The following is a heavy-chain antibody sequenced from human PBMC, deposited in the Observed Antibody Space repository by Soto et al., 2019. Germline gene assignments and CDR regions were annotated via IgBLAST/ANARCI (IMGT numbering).Heavy chain of an antibody. V-gene: IGHV3-33*01. CDR2: IWYDGTQK. CDR1: GFTFNTYS. D-gene: IGHD4-17*01. J-gene: IGHJ4*02. CDR3: ARAGGTTVTGLWHFDS. Sequence: QVQLEESGGGVVQPGRSLRLSCEASGFTFNTYSMHWVRQPPGKWLEWLAAIWYDGTQKYYADSVKGRLIISRDNSKKTVYLEMNSLRAEATAVYYCARAGGTTVTGLWHFDSWGQGTLVTVSS.